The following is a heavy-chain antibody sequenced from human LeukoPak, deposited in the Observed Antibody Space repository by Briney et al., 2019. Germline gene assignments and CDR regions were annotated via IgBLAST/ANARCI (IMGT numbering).Heavy chain of an antibody. CDR1: GYTFTSYG. CDR3: ARGGGQQLNYYYYGMDV. J-gene: IGHJ6*02. Sequence: ASVKVSCKASGYTFTSYGISWVRQAPGQGLEWMGWISAYNGNTNYAQKLQGRVTMTTDTSTSTAYMELRSLRSDDTAVYYCARGGGQQLNYYYYGMDVWGQGTTVTVPS. D-gene: IGHD6-13*01. CDR2: ISAYNGNT. V-gene: IGHV1-18*01.